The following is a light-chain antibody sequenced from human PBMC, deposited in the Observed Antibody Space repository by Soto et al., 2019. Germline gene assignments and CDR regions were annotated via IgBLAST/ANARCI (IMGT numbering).Light chain of an antibody. J-gene: IGKJ5*01. CDR1: QSVSSSY. Sequence: ETLLTQSPGTLSLSPGERATLSCRASQSVSSSYLAWYQQKPGQAPRLLIYDASNRATGIPARFSGSGSGTDFTLTISSLEPEDFAVYYCQQRSNWPPITFGQGTRLEIK. CDR3: QQRSNWPPIT. CDR2: DAS. V-gene: IGKV3-11*01.